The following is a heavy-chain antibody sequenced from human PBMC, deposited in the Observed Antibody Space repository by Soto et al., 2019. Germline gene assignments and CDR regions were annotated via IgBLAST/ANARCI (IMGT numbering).Heavy chain of an antibody. CDR1: GGTFRTSA. V-gene: IGHV1-69*13. CDR3: ARDKDRQQLGGNYYYIMDV. CDR2: IMPVFPTP. D-gene: IGHD3-3*02. Sequence: SVKVSCKTSGGTFRTSAISWVRQAPGQGLEWMGGIMPVFPTPDYAQKFQGRVTITADESTGTAYMELSSHRSEDTAVYYCARDKDRQQLGGNYYYIMDVWGQGTTVTVSS. J-gene: IGHJ6*01.